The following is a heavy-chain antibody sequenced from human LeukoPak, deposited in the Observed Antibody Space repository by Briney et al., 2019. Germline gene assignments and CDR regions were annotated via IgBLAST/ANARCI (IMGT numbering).Heavy chain of an antibody. CDR3: ATVIKFWPLLYFQH. V-gene: IGHV1-24*01. CDR1: GYTLTELS. Sequence: ASVKVSYKVSGYTLTELSMHWVRQAPGKGLEWMGGFDPEDGETIYAQKFQGRVTMTEDTSTDTAYMELSSLRSEDTAVYYCATVIKFWPLLYFQHWGQGTLVTVSS. CDR2: FDPEDGET. D-gene: IGHD3-16*02. J-gene: IGHJ1*01.